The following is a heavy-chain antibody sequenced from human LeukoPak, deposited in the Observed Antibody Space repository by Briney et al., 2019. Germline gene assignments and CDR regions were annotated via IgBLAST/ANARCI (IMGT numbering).Heavy chain of an antibody. Sequence: GGSLRLSCAASGSTGSNNYVSWVRQAPGKGLVWVSRISPTGSTTSYADSVKGRFTVSRDNAKNTLYLQVNNLRAEDTAVYYCARGPNSNWSGLDFWGQGTLLTVSS. CDR1: GSTGSNNY. CDR3: ARGPNSNWSGLDF. CDR2: ISPTGSTT. V-gene: IGHV3-74*01. J-gene: IGHJ4*02. D-gene: IGHD6-6*01.